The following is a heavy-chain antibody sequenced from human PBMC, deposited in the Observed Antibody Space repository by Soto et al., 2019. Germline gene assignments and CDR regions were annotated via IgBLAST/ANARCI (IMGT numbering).Heavy chain of an antibody. D-gene: IGHD3-3*01. CDR2: VSGSGASA. V-gene: IGHV3-23*01. J-gene: IGHJ5*02. CDR1: GFIFSSHA. Sequence: GGSLRLSCEGSGFIFSSHAMSWVRQAPGKGLEWVSSVSGSGASAHLPDFLKGRFSSSRDNSKNTVYLEMNSLRVDDTAVYYCAKDLPLWSGYSFSENRWGQGTLVTVSS. CDR3: AKDLPLWSGYSFSENR.